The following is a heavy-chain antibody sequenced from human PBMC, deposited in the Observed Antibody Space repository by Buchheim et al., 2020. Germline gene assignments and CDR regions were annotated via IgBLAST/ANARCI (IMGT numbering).Heavy chain of an antibody. D-gene: IGHD1-7*01. Sequence: QVQLVQSGAEVKKPGASVKVSCKASGYTFTGYYMHWVRQAPGQGLEWMGWINPNSGGTNYAQKFQGRVTMTRDTSISSAYMELSRLRSDDTAVYYWARDLELRRGYYYYGMDVWGQGTT. V-gene: IGHV1-2*02. CDR1: GYTFTGYY. CDR3: ARDLELRRGYYYYGMDV. CDR2: INPNSGGT. J-gene: IGHJ6*02.